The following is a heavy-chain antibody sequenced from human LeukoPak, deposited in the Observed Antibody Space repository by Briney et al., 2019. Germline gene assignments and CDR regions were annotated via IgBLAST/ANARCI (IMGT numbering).Heavy chain of an antibody. CDR3: ARAGADYYDRRFQH. Sequence: TSVKVSCKVSGYTLTELSMHWVRQAPGKGLEWMGGFDPEDGETIYAQKFQGRVTMTEDTSTDTAYMELSSLRSEDTAVYYCARAGADYYDRRFQHWGQGTLVTVSS. J-gene: IGHJ1*01. V-gene: IGHV1-24*01. CDR2: FDPEDGET. D-gene: IGHD3-22*01. CDR1: GYTLTELS.